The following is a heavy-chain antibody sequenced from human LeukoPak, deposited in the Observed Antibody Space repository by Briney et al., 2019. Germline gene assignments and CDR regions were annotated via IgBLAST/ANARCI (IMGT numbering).Heavy chain of an antibody. CDR2: TRNKANSYTT. Sequence: GGSLRLSCAASGFTFSDHYMDWVRQVPGKGLEWVGRTRNKANSYTTEYAASVKGRFTISRDDSKNSLYLQMNSLKTEDTAVYYCARAYCSSTSCYYYFDYWGQGTLVTVSS. CDR3: ARAYCSSTSCYYYFDY. J-gene: IGHJ4*02. V-gene: IGHV3-72*01. CDR1: GFTFSDHY. D-gene: IGHD2-2*01.